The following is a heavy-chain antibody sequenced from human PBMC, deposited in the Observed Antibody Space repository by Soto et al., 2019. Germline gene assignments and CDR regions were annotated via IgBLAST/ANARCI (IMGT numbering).Heavy chain of an antibody. CDR3: AREGIAVAGFDY. CDR2: IYYSGST. Sequence: PSETLSLTSTVSGGSVSSGSYYWSWIRQPPGKGLEWIGYIYYSGSTNYNPSLKSRVTISVDTSKNQFSLKLSSVTAADTAVYYCAREGIAVAGFDYWGQGTLVTVSS. V-gene: IGHV4-61*01. CDR1: GGSVSSGSYY. J-gene: IGHJ4*02. D-gene: IGHD6-19*01.